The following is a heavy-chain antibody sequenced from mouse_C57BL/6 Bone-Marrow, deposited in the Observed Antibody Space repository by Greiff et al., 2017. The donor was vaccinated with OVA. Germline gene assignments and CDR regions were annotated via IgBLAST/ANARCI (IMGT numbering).Heavy chain of an antibody. CDR1: GFTFSDYY. CDR3: AIVGIYYYGSILYYYAMDY. J-gene: IGHJ4*01. CDR2: INYDGSST. D-gene: IGHD1-1*01. Sequence: EVKLVESEGGLVQPGSSMKLSCTASGFTFSDYYMAWVRQVPEKGLEWVANINYDGSSTYYLDSLKSRFIISRDNAKNILYLQMSSLKSEDTATYYCAIVGIYYYGSILYYYAMDYWGQGTSVTVSS. V-gene: IGHV5-16*01.